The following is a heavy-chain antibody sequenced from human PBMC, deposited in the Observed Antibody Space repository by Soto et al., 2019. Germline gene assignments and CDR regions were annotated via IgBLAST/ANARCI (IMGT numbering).Heavy chain of an antibody. Sequence: PSETLSLTCAVSGYSISSGYYWGWIRQPPGKGLEGIGSIYHSGSTYYNPSLKSRVTISVDTSKNQFSLKLSSVTAADTAVYYCARDSRDCSGGSCYASLFDYWGQGTLVTVSS. CDR2: IYHSGST. D-gene: IGHD2-15*01. J-gene: IGHJ4*02. V-gene: IGHV4-38-2*02. CDR1: GYSISSGYY. CDR3: ARDSRDCSGGSCYASLFDY.